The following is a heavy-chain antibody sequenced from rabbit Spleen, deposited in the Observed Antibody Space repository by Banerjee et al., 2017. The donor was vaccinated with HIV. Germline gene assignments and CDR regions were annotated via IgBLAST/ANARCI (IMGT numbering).Heavy chain of an antibody. V-gene: IGHV1S45*01. D-gene: IGHD5-1*01. CDR3: ARDVNGGSYDFNL. CDR1: GFRFSFNNDYV. Sequence: QEQLEESGGGLVRPGASLTLTCKASGFRFSFNNDYVMCWVRQAPGKGLEWIACINSYTAKSVYATWAKGPFTISKTSSTTVTLQMTSLTAADTATYFCARDVNGGSYDFNLWGQGTLVTVS. J-gene: IGHJ4*01. CDR2: INSYTAKS.